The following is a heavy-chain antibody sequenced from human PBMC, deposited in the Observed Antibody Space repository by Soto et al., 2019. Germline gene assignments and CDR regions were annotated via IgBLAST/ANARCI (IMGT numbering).Heavy chain of an antibody. J-gene: IGHJ5*02. D-gene: IGHD5-18*01. V-gene: IGHV6-1*01. CDR2: TYYRSKWYN. Sequence: SQTLSLTCAISGDSVSSNSAAWNWIRQSPSRGLEWLGRTYYRSKWYNDYAVSVKSRITIKQDTSKNQFSMQLNSVTPEDTAVYYFARGLRIQLWLNNWFDPWGQGNLVTVSS. CDR1: GDSVSSNSAA. CDR3: ARGLRIQLWLNNWFDP.